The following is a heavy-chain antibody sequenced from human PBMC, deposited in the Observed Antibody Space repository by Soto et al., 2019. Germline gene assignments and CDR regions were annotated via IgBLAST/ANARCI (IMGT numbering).Heavy chain of an antibody. CDR3: ATYGSESFYHLELDF. J-gene: IGHJ4*02. Sequence: PSETLSLTCTVSGGSISSSSYYWGWIRQPPGRGLEWIGSIYYSGGTYYNPSLESRVSISVDTSKNQFSLRLSSVTAADTAVYYCATYGSESFYHLELDFWGQGTLVTVSS. D-gene: IGHD3-10*01. CDR1: GGSISSSSYY. V-gene: IGHV4-39*01. CDR2: IYYSGGT.